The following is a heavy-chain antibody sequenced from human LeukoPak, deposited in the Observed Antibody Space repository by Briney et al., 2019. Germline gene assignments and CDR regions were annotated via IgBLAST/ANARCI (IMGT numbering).Heavy chain of an antibody. V-gene: IGHV3-23*01. J-gene: IGHJ4*01. CDR2: ISGSGTTT. CDR3: AGRGSTSGSSPLDY. Sequence: GGSLRLSCAASGFTFRNYAMTWVRQTPGKGPELVSVISGSGTTTYYADSVKGRFTISRDNSNNTLYLQMNSLRAEDTALYYCAGRGSTSGSSPLDYWXXGXXXXVSX. D-gene: IGHD2-2*01. CDR1: GFTFRNYA.